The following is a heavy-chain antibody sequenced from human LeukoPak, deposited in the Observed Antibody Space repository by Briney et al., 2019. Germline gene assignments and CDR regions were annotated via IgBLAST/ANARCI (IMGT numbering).Heavy chain of an antibody. CDR1: WFSLSTSGVG. CDR3: AHIPTVTTSFDY. D-gene: IGHD4-17*01. CDR2: VSWDDDK. Sequence: SGPTLAKPTQTLTLTCTFSWFSLSTSGVGVAWIRQPPGKALEWLALVSWDDDKRYSPSLKTRLNITNDTSKNHVVLTMTNMDPVDTATYFCAHIPTVTTSFDYWGQGTLVTVSS. J-gene: IGHJ4*02. V-gene: IGHV2-5*02.